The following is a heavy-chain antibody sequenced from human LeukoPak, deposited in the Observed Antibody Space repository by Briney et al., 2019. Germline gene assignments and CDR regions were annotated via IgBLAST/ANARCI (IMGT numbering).Heavy chain of an antibody. CDR3: ARLHTWIQLPNY. CDR1: GGSISSSSYY. Sequence: PSETLSLTCTVSGGSISSSSYYWGWIRQPPGKGLEWIGSMYYSGSTYYNPSLKSRVTIPVDTSKNQFSLKLSSVTAADTAVYYCARLHTWIQLPNYWGQGTLVTVSS. J-gene: IGHJ4*02. D-gene: IGHD5-18*01. V-gene: IGHV4-39*01. CDR2: MYYSGST.